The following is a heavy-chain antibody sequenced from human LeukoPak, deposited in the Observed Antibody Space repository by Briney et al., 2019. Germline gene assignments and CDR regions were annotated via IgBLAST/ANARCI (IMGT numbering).Heavy chain of an antibody. CDR1: GGSISSSY. CDR3: ARGPYSSRYDY. V-gene: IGHV4-59*01. CDR2: IYYSGST. Sequence: SETLSLTCTLSGGSISSSYWSWIRQPPGKGLEWIGYIYYSGSTNYNPSLKSRVTMSVDTSKNQFSLNLSSVTAADTAVYYCARGPYSSRYDYWGQGTVVTVSS. D-gene: IGHD6-13*01. J-gene: IGHJ4*02.